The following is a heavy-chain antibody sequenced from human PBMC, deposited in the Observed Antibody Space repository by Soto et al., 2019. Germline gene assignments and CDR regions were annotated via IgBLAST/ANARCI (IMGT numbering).Heavy chain of an antibody. CDR3: ARDRTLRYCSSTSCYSGTEVWFDP. J-gene: IGHJ5*02. CDR2: IYYSGST. CDR1: GGSISSYY. V-gene: IGHV4-59*01. D-gene: IGHD2-2*01. Sequence: SETLSLTCTVYGGSISSYYWSWIRQPPGKGLEWIGYIYYSGSTNYNPSLKSRVTISVDTSKNQFSLKLSSVTAADTAVYYCARDRTLRYCSSTSCYSGTEVWFDPWGQGTLVTVSS.